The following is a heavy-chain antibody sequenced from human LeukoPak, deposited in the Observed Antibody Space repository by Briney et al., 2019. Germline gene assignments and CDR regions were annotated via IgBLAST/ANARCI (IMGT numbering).Heavy chain of an antibody. V-gene: IGHV1-69*13. Sequence: ASVKVSCKASGGTFSSYAISWVRQAPGQGLEWMGGIIPIFGTANYAQKFQGRVTITADESTSTAYMELSSLRSEDTAVYYCARDWDCRSPSCSNCFDPWGQGTLVTVSS. CDR1: GGTFSSYA. D-gene: IGHD2-2*01. J-gene: IGHJ5*02. CDR3: ARDWDCRSPSCSNCFDP. CDR2: IIPIFGTA.